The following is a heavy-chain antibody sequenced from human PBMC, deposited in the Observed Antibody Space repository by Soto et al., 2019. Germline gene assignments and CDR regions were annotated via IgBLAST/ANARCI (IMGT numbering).Heavy chain of an antibody. J-gene: IGHJ3*02. CDR1: GGSFSGYY. Sequence: SETLSLTCAVYGGSFSGYYLSWIRQPPGKGLEWIGEINHSGSTNYNPSLKSRVTISVDTSKNQFSLKLSSVTAADTAVYYCARGSSRPTHAFDIWGQGTMVTVSS. CDR3: ARGSSRPTHAFDI. V-gene: IGHV4-34*01. CDR2: INHSGST.